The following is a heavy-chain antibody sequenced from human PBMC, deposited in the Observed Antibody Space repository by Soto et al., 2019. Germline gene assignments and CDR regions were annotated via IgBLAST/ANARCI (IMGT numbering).Heavy chain of an antibody. D-gene: IGHD2-2*01. Sequence: GSLRLSCAASGFTFSSYWMHWVRQAPGKGLVWVSRINSDGSSTSYADSVKGRFTISRDNAKNTLYLQMNSLRAEDTAVYYCARVPGCSSTSCPLYYFDYWGQGTLVTVSS. J-gene: IGHJ4*02. CDR1: GFTFSSYW. CDR2: INSDGSST. CDR3: ARVPGCSSTSCPLYYFDY. V-gene: IGHV3-74*01.